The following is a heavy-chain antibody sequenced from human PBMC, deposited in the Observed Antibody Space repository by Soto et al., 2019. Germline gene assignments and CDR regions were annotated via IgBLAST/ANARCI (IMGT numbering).Heavy chain of an antibody. Sequence: SETLSLICTVSGGSISSYYWSWIRQPPGKGLEWIGYIYYSGSTNYNPSLKSRVTISVDTSKNQFSLKLSSVTAADTAVYYCARDHPVAAAADAHAFDIWGQGTMVTVSS. V-gene: IGHV4-59*01. D-gene: IGHD2-2*01. CDR2: IYYSGST. CDR3: ARDHPVAAAADAHAFDI. J-gene: IGHJ3*02. CDR1: GGSISSYY.